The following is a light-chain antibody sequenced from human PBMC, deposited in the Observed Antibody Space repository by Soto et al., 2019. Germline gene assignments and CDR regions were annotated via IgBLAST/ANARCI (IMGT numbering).Light chain of an antibody. Sequence: EIVMTQAPATLSVSPGERATLSCRASQSVSGNLAWYQQKPGQAPRLLIYAASTRATGIPARFSGSGSGTEFTLAISSLQSEDFAVYYCQQYNNWPPITFGPGTKVDI. CDR3: QQYNNWPPIT. CDR2: AAS. V-gene: IGKV3-15*01. J-gene: IGKJ3*01. CDR1: QSVSGN.